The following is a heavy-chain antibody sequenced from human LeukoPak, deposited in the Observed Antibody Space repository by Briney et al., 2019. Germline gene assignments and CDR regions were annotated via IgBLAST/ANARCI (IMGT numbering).Heavy chain of an antibody. J-gene: IGHJ5*02. V-gene: IGHV1-2*02. CDR1: GYTFTIYG. D-gene: IGHD6-19*01. Sequence: ASGNVSCKASGYTFTIYGISWVRHAPGPGQEWRGGSNPNSGGTNYAQKFHGRGTMTRATAISKAYMELSRVRPEDPGASYCSRASRAVAGKDWLVPWGQGTLVTVSS. CDR2: SNPNSGGT. CDR3: SRASRAVAGKDWLVP.